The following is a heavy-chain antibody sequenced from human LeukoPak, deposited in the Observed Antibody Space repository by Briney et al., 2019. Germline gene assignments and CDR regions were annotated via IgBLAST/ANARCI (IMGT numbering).Heavy chain of an antibody. CDR1: GYTFTGYY. CDR3: ARVSRGSIAVAGTVFSSRWFDP. CDR2: INPNSGGT. D-gene: IGHD6-19*01. V-gene: IGHV1-2*02. Sequence: ASVKVSCKASGYTFTGYYMHWVRQAPGQGLEWMGWINPNSGGTNYAQKFQGRVTMTRDTSISTAYMELSRLRSDDTVVYYCARVSRGSIAVAGTVFSSRWFDPWGQGTLVTVSS. J-gene: IGHJ5*02.